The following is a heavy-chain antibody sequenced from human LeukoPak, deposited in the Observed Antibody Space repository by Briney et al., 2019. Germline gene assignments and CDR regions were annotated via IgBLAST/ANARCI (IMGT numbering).Heavy chain of an antibody. D-gene: IGHD2-21*02. CDR2: ISSSSSYI. J-gene: IGHJ2*01. CDR1: GFTFNTYS. CDR3: ARDGTYCGGDCYRRYFDL. Sequence: PGGSLRLSCAASGFTFNTYSMNWVRQAPGKGLEWVSSISSSSSYIYYADSVKGRFTISRDNAKNSLYLQMNSLRAEDTAVYYCARDGTYCGGDCYRRYFDLWGRGTLVTVSS. V-gene: IGHV3-21*01.